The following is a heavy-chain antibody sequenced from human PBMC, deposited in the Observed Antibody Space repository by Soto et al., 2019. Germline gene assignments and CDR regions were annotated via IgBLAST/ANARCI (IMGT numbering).Heavy chain of an antibody. CDR1: GGSITSSY. CDR3: ARGADAFFYYGLDV. V-gene: IGHV4-59*01. D-gene: IGHD6-13*01. Sequence: KSSETLSLTCTASGGSITSSYWSWIRRPPGKGLEWIAYIYDTGISGYTPSTSYNPSLKSRVAMSVVTSKSQFSLKLTSVTAADTAVYYCARGADAFFYYGLDVWGQGITVTVSS. CDR2: IYDTGISGYTPST. J-gene: IGHJ6*02.